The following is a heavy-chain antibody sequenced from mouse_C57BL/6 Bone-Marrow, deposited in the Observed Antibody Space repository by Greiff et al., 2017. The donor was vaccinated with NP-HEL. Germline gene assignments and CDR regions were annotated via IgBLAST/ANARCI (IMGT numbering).Heavy chain of an antibody. V-gene: IGHV6-3*01. CDR3: TVATVVATDYAMDY. J-gene: IGHJ4*01. D-gene: IGHD1-1*01. Sequence: EVKLQESGGGLVQPGGSMKLSCVASGFTFSNYWMNWVRQSPEKGLEWVAQIRLKSDNYATHYAESVKGRFTISRDDYKSRVYMQMNNLRAEDTGIYYGTVATVVATDYAMDYWGQGTSVTVSS. CDR1: GFTFSNYW. CDR2: IRLKSDNYAT.